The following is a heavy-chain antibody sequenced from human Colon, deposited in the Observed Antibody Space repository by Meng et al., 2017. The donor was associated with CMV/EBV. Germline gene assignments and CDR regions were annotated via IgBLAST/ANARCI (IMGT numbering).Heavy chain of an antibody. CDR2: IIGQSSSV. D-gene: IGHD3-22*01. CDR3: ARHSTVIYDTSGDYPMDH. V-gene: IGHV3-21*01. J-gene: IGHJ4*02. CDR1: GFLFSAHS. Sequence: GGSLRLSCEASGFLFSAHSMNWVRQAPGKGLEWVSSIIGQSSSVYYADSVRGRFTISRDNAQKSLFLQMTSLTTDDTATYYCARHSTVIYDTSGDYPMDHWGPGTLVTVSS.